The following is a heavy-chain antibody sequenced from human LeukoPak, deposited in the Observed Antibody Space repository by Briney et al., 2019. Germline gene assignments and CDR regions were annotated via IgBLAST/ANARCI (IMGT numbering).Heavy chain of an antibody. CDR2: IYHSGTT. J-gene: IGHJ4*02. D-gene: IGHD3-9*01. CDR1: GYSITSGYY. CDR3: ARIIELTGHFEY. Sequence: SETLSLTCTVSGYSITSGYYWGWIRQPPGKGLEWIGSIYHSGTTHYNPSLKSRLTISVDTSKNQFSLRLNSVTAADTAVYYCARIIELTGHFEYWGQGTLVTVSS. V-gene: IGHV4-38-2*02.